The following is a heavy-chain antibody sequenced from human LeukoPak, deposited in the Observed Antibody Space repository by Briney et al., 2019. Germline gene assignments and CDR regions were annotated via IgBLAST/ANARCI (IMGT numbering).Heavy chain of an antibody. CDR3: ARGNRYYDILTGYTARPYYFDY. J-gene: IGHJ4*02. D-gene: IGHD3-9*01. Sequence: KPSETLSLTCAVYGGSFSGYYWGWIRQPPGKGLEWIGEINHSGSTNYNPSLKSRVTISVDTSKNQFSLKLSSVTAADTAVYYCARGNRYYDILTGYTARPYYFDYWGQGTLVTVSS. CDR2: INHSGST. CDR1: GGSFSGYY. V-gene: IGHV4-34*01.